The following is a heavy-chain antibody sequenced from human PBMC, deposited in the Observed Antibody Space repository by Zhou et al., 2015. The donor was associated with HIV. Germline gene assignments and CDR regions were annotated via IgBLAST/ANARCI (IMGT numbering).Heavy chain of an antibody. CDR2: IIPIFGTA. CDR3: ARDTRNLGYCSGGSCYDRSDAFDI. Sequence: QVQLVQSGAEVKKPGSSVKVSCKASGGTFSSYAISWVRQAPGQGLEWMGGIIPIFGTANYAQKFQGRVTITADESTSTAYMELSSLRSEDTAVYYCARDTRNLGYCSGGSCYDRSDAFDIWGQGDNGHRLF. J-gene: IGHJ3*02. V-gene: IGHV1-69*01. CDR1: GGTFSSYA. D-gene: IGHD2-15*01.